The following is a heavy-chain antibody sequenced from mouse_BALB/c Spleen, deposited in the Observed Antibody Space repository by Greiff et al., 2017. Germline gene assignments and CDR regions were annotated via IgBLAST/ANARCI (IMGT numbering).Heavy chain of an antibody. CDR1: GFSLSRYS. V-gene: IGHV2-6-4*01. Sequence: VKLVESGPGLVAPSQSLSITCTVSGFSLSRYSVHWVRQPPGKGLEWLGMIWGGGSTDYNSALKSRLSISKDNSKSQVFLKMNSLQTDDTAMYYCASSEVTSLYFDVWGAGTTVTVSS. J-gene: IGHJ1*01. CDR3: ASSEVTSLYFDV. CDR2: IWGGGST. D-gene: IGHD2-3*01.